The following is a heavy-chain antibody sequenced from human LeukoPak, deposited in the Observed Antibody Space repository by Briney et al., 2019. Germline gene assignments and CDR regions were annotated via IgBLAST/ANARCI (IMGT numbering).Heavy chain of an antibody. J-gene: IGHJ3*02. V-gene: IGHV3-15*01. Sequence: GGSLRLSCAASGFTFSNAWMSWVRQAPRKGLEWVGRIKSKTDGGTTDYAAPVKGRFTISRDDSKNTLYLQMNSLKTEDTAVYYCTTISGSYSEGAFDIWGQGTMVTVSS. CDR1: GFTFSNAW. CDR2: IKSKTDGGTT. D-gene: IGHD1-26*01. CDR3: TTISGSYSEGAFDI.